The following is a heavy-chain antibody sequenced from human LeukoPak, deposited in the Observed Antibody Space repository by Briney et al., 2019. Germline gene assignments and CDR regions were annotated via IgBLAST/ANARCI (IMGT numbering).Heavy chain of an antibody. V-gene: IGHV1-2*02. CDR3: ARHSSSWRGNWFDP. D-gene: IGHD6-13*01. J-gene: IGHJ5*02. Sequence: ASVKVSCKASGYTFTGYYMNWVRQAPGQGLEWMGWINPNSGGTTNYAQKFQDRVTMTRDTSINTAYMELNRLTSDDTAVYYCARHSSSWRGNWFDPWGQGTLVTVSS. CDR2: INPNSGGTT. CDR1: GYTFTGYY.